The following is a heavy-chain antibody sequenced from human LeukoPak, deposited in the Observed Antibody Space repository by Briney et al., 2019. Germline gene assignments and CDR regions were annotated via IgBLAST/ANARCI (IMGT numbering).Heavy chain of an antibody. CDR3: ARNAI. CDR2: ISYDGSNK. J-gene: IGHJ4*02. CDR1: GFTFSSYG. Sequence: PGRSLRLSCAASGFTFSSYGMHWVRQAPGKGLEWVAVISYDGSNKYYADSVKDRFTISRDNAKNSLYLQMNSLRDEDTAVYYCARNAIWGQGTLVTVSS. D-gene: IGHD1-1*01. V-gene: IGHV3-30*03.